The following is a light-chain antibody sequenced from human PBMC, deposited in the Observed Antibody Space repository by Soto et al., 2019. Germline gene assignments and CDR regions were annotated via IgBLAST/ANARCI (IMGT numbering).Light chain of an antibody. CDR2: EVS. CDR1: SSDVGGYNY. Sequence: QSALTQPASVSGSPGQSITISCAGTSSDVGGYNYVSWYQRHPGKAPKLMIYEVSNRPSGVSNRFSGSKSGNTASLTISGLQAEDEADYYCSSYTASNTVIFGGGTKVTVL. CDR3: SSYTASNTVI. J-gene: IGLJ2*01. V-gene: IGLV2-14*01.